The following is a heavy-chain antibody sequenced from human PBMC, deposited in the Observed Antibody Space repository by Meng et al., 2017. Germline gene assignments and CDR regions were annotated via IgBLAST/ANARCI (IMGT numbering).Heavy chain of an antibody. J-gene: IGHJ4*02. D-gene: IGHD4-17*01. V-gene: IGHV7-4-1*02. CDR3: ARAHYGDYGSIGGGVDY. CDR2: INTNTGNP. CDR1: GYTFTSYA. Sequence: ASVKVSCKASGYTFTSYAMNWVRQAPGQGLEWMGWINTNTGNPTYAQGFTGRFVFSLDTSVSTAYLQISSLKAEDTAVYYCARAHYGDYGSIGGGVDYWGQGTLVTVSS.